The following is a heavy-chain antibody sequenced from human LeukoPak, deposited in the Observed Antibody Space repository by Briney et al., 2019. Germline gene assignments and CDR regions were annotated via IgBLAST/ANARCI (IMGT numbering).Heavy chain of an antibody. CDR2: IYHTGST. Sequence: SETLSLTCTVSGGSMSSYYWGWVRQAPGKGLEWIGSIYHTGSTDYNPSLKSRLTISVDMSKNQFSLNLRSVTAADTAVYYCARDKDDYVWGTYRWWGQGMLVTVSS. J-gene: IGHJ4*02. CDR3: ARDKDDYVWGTYRW. CDR1: GGSMSSYY. V-gene: IGHV4-38-2*02. D-gene: IGHD3-16*02.